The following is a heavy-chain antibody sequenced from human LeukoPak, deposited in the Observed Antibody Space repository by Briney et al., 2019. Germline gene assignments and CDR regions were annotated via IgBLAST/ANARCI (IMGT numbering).Heavy chain of an antibody. V-gene: IGHV3-30*03. CDR3: ARSGIGRAHAFDI. CDR1: GFTFSSYG. J-gene: IGHJ3*02. Sequence: GGSLRLPCAASGFTFSSYGMHWVRQAPGKGLEWVAVISYDGSNKYYADSVKGRFTISRDNSKNTLYLQMNSLRAEDTAVYYCARSGIGRAHAFDIWGQGTMVTVSS. CDR2: ISYDGSNK. D-gene: IGHD1-14*01.